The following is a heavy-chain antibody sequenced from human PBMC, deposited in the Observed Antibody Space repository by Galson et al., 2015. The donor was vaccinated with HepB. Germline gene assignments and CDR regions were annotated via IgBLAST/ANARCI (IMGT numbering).Heavy chain of an antibody. CDR3: ATDGESGSYYDY. V-gene: IGHV1-2*06. Sequence: SVKVSCKASGYTLTDYYMHWVRQAPGQGLEWMGRINLNSGGTNYAQKFQGRVTMTRDTSISTAYMELSSLRSEDTAVYYCATDGESGSYYDYWGQGTLVTVSS. CDR2: INLNSGGT. CDR1: GYTLTDYY. D-gene: IGHD1-26*01. J-gene: IGHJ4*02.